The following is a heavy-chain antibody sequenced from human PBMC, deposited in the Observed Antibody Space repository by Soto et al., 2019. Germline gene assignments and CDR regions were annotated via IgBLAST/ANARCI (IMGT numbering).Heavy chain of an antibody. J-gene: IGHJ5*02. CDR1: GGSISSYY. D-gene: IGHD2-21*02. CDR2: IYYSGST. CDR3: ARVVVSYCGGDCYCSWFDP. V-gene: IGHV4-59*01. Sequence: QVQLQESGPGLVKPSETLSLTCTVSGGSISSYYWSWIRQPPGKGLEWIGYIYYSGSTNYNPSLXGRVTLSVDTXXNXSXXKLSPVTAADTAMYYCARVVVSYCGGDCYCSWFDPWGQGTLVTVSS.